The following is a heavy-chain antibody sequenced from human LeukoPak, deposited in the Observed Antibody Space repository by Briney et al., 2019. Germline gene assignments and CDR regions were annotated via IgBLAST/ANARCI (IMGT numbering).Heavy chain of an antibody. D-gene: IGHD6-6*01. CDR3: ATQSEYSSSPTFDY. CDR1: GGSISSGGYY. V-gene: IGHV4-30-2*01. J-gene: IGHJ4*02. Sequence: PSQTLSLTCTVSGGSISSGGYYWSWIRQPPGKGLEWIGYIYHSGSTYYNPSLKSRVTISVDRSKNQFSLKLSSVTAADTAVYYCATQSEYSSSPTFDYWGQGILVTVSS. CDR2: IYHSGST.